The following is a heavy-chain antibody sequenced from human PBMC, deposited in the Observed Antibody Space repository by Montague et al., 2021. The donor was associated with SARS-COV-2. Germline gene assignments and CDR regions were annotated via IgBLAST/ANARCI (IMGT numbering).Heavy chain of an antibody. CDR3: ARGQVTIFGVLIMLPAAGALDI. Sequence: SETLSLTCAVYGGSFSGYYWSWIRQSPGKGLEWIGEVNHSGSTNYNPSLKSRVTISVDTSKNQFSLKMNSVSAADTAVYYCARGQVTIFGVLIMLPAAGALDIWGRGTMVSVSS. CDR1: GGSFSGYY. V-gene: IGHV4-34*01. CDR2: VNHSGST. J-gene: IGHJ3*02. D-gene: IGHD3-3*01.